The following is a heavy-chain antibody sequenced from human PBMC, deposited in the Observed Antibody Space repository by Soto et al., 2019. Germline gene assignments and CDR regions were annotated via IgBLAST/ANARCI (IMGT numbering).Heavy chain of an antibody. V-gene: IGHV1-18*04. CDR2: FSAYNGNT. CDR3: ATDPYCGSAPGCSALDA. J-gene: IGHJ6*02. CDR1: GYPFTNSG. D-gene: IGHD2-21*01. Sequence: QVHLVQSGGEVKKPGASVKVSCKASGYPFTNSGFSWVRQAPGQGLEWMGWFSAYNGNTLYAQKFKGRVTMTTDTSTSTAYMELGSLRSYDTAVYYCATDPYCGSAPGCSALDAWGQGTTVTVSS.